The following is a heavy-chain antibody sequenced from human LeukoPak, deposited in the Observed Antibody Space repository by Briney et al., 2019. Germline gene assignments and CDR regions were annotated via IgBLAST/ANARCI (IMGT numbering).Heavy chain of an antibody. J-gene: IGHJ3*02. CDR3: GRSGRYGGFSFDN. D-gene: IGHD5-12*01. Sequence: PSETLSLTCAVYGGPFNDYYWNWLRQPPGKGLEWIGEINHSASTNYHPSYKSRVTISLDTSQNHFSLKLTSVTAADTAVYYCGRSGRYGGFSFDNLGQGTLVTISS. CDR2: INHSAST. V-gene: IGHV4-34*01. CDR1: GGPFNDYY.